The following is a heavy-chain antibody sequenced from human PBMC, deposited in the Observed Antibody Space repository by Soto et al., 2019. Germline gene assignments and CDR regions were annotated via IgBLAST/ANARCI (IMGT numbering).Heavy chain of an antibody. Sequence: QVQLQESGPGLVKPSETLSLTCTVSGGSISSYYWSWIRQPPGKGLEWLGYIYYSGSTNYNPSLQSRVPISVDTSKNQLSLKLSSVTAADTAVYYCARRYGYYFDYWGQVTLVTVSS. D-gene: IGHD4-17*01. J-gene: IGHJ4*02. CDR3: ARRYGYYFDY. CDR1: GGSISSYY. CDR2: IYYSGST. V-gene: IGHV4-59*08.